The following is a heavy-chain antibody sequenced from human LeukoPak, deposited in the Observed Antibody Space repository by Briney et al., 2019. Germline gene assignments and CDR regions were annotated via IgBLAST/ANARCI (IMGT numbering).Heavy chain of an antibody. CDR1: GFTVSSNY. CDR2: IKQDGSEK. V-gene: IGHV3-7*01. Sequence: GGSLRLSCAASGFTVSSNYMSWVRQAPGKGLEWVANIKQDGSEKYYVDSVKGRFTISRDNAKNSLYLQMNSLRAEDTAVYYCARAGWYYYDSSSYMDVWGKGTTVTVSS. D-gene: IGHD3-22*01. CDR3: ARAGWYYYDSSSYMDV. J-gene: IGHJ6*03.